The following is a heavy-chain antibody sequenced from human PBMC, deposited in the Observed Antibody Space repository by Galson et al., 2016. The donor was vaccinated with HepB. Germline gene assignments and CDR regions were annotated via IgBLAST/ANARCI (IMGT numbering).Heavy chain of an antibody. CDR1: GFTFSNYD. Sequence: SLRLSCAASGFTFSNYDMHWVRQATGKGLEWVSAIGAAGDTYYPGSVKGRFTISRENANNSLYLHMNSLRAGDTAVYYCAREGGCGGGRCHNAAFDIWGQGTMVTVSS. V-gene: IGHV3-13*01. D-gene: IGHD2-15*01. CDR3: AREGGCGGGRCHNAAFDI. J-gene: IGHJ3*02. CDR2: IGAAGDT.